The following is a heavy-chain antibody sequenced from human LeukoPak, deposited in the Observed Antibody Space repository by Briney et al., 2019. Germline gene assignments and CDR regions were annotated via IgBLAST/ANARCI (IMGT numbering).Heavy chain of an antibody. D-gene: IGHD2-21*02. J-gene: IGHJ3*02. CDR1: GFIFNYYW. CDR2: IKDDGSEK. V-gene: IGHV3-7*01. CDR3: ARVFRGSYCGGDCYRDAFDI. Sequence: GGSLRLSCAASGFIFNYYWMSWVRQAPGKGLEWVANIKDDGSEKYFSDSVKGRFTISRDNAKNSLYLQMNSLRAEDTAVYYCARVFRGSYCGGDCYRDAFDIWGQGTMVTVSS.